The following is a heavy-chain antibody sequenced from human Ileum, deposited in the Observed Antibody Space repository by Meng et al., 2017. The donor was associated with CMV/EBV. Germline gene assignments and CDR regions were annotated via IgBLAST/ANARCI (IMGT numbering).Heavy chain of an antibody. CDR3: ARDLDYSNPNYDYYYGMDV. CDR1: GFTFSSYW. D-gene: IGHD4-11*01. J-gene: IGHJ6*02. Sequence: GGSLRLSCAASGFTFSSYWMHWVRQAPGKGLVWVSRIDSDGSSTSYADSVKGRFTSSRDNAKNTLYLQMNSLRAEDTAVYYCARDLDYSNPNYDYYYGMDVWGQGTTVTVSS. CDR2: IDSDGSST. V-gene: IGHV3-74*01.